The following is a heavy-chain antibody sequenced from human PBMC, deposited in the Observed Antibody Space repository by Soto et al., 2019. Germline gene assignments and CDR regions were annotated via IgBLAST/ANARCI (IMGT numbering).Heavy chain of an antibody. J-gene: IGHJ4*02. CDR3: ASLYSSGLFYFDY. D-gene: IGHD6-19*01. CDR1: GASIRSYY. CDR2: IYYSGST. V-gene: IGHV4-59*08. Sequence: SETLSLTCPVSGASIRSYYWSWVREPPGKALEWIGYIYYSGSTNYNPSLKSRVTISVDASKSHFSLELNSVTAADTAVYYCASLYSSGLFYFDYWGQGSLVTVSS.